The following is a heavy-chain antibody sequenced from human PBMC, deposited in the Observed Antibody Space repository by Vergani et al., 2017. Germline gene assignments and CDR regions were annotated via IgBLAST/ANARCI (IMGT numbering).Heavy chain of an antibody. CDR2: IYWNDDQ. CDR3: VYRKTECGTTGCFYPFYYYYYMDV. D-gene: IGHD1-7*01. Sequence: QITLKESGPTLVKPTQTLTLTCTFSGFSLNTRGVSVAWIRQPPGKALDWLALIYWNDDQHYSPSLNNRVNITKDNSKNQVVLTMTNMDYVDTGTYYCVYRKTECGTTGCFYPFYYYYYMDVWGKGTTVTVSS. J-gene: IGHJ6*03. CDR1: GFSLNTRGVS. V-gene: IGHV2-5*04.